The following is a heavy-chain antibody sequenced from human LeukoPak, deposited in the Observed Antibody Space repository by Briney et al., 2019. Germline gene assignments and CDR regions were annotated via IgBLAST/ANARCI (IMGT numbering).Heavy chain of an antibody. CDR2: IYYSGST. V-gene: IGHV4-39*07. D-gene: IGHD3-22*01. CDR3: ARRSSRWYYDSSGYYFGY. CDR1: GDSISTSSYY. Sequence: PSETLSLTCSVSGDSISTSSYYWGWMRQPPGKELEWIGTIYYSGSTNYNPSLKSRVTISVDTSKIQFSLKLSSVTAAETAVYYCARRSSRWYYDSSGYYFGYWGQGTLVTVSS. J-gene: IGHJ4*02.